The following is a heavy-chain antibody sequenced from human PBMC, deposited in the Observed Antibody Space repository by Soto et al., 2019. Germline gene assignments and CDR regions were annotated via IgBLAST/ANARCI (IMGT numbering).Heavy chain of an antibody. V-gene: IGHV3-33*06. J-gene: IGHJ3*02. CDR3: AKNRYDSSGYYPAFDI. CDR1: GFTFRSFG. D-gene: IGHD3-22*01. Sequence: SLRLSCAASGFTFRSFGMHWVRQAPGKGLEWVSLIWYDGSKKSYGDSVKGRFTISRDNSKNTLYLQMNSLRAEDTAVYYCAKNRYDSSGYYPAFDIWGQGTMVTVSS. CDR2: IWYDGSKK.